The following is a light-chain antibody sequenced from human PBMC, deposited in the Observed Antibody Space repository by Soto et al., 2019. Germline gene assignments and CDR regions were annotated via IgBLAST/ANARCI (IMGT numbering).Light chain of an antibody. Sequence: QSALTQPASVSGSPGQSITISCTGTSSDVGDYNYVSWYQQHPGKAPKLMIYEVTNRPSGVSNRFSGSKSGNTASLTISGLQAEDEDDYYCSSYTSSNTVVFGGGTQLTVL. J-gene: IGLJ2*01. CDR1: SSDVGDYNY. CDR3: SSYTSSNTVV. CDR2: EVT. V-gene: IGLV2-14*01.